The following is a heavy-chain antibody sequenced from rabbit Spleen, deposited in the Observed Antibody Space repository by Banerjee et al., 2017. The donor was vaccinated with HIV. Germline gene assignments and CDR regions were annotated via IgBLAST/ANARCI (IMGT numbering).Heavy chain of an antibody. V-gene: IGHV1S45*01. J-gene: IGHJ6*01. D-gene: IGHD5-1*01. CDR1: GVSFSDKDV. Sequence: QEQLEESGGGLVKPEGSLTLTCKASGVSFSDKDVMCWVHQAPGKGLEWIGCIYTGNSKTYYASWAKGRFTISKSSSTTVTLQMTSLTAADTATYFCARDVGSYGMDLWGPGTLVTV. CDR2: IYTGNSKT. CDR3: ARDVGSYGMDL.